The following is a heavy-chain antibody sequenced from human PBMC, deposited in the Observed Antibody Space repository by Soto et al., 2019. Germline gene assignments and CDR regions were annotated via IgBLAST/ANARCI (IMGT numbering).Heavy chain of an antibody. CDR2: IAHDGHT. CDR3: VGGRDYDY. CDR1: SGSITTSVL. J-gene: IGHJ4*02. V-gene: IGHV4-4*01. D-gene: IGHD1-26*01. Sequence: LSLTCDVSSGSITTSVLWTWVRQFPGKGLEWIGEIAHDGHTNYNPSLSGRVTMSVDLSNSQFSLKVASVTAADTAVYFCVGGRDYDYWGQGTLVPVSS.